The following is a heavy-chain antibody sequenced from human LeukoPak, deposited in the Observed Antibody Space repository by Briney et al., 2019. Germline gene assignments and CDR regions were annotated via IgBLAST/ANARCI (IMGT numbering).Heavy chain of an antibody. CDR1: GYTFTAYF. V-gene: IGHV1-2*02. CDR2: INPNTGGT. Sequence: GASVKVSCKASGYTFTAYFVHWERQAPGQGLEWMGFINPNTGGTNYAQKFRGRVTMTRDTSISTAYMELSRLKSDDTAVYYCARDLPGQYSSSGARPFRHWGQGALVTVSS. D-gene: IGHD3-10*01. J-gene: IGHJ1*01. CDR3: ARDLPGQYSSSGARPFRH.